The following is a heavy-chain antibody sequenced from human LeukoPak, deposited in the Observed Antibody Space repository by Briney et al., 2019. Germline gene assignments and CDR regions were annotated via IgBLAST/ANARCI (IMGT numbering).Heavy chain of an antibody. J-gene: IGHJ4*02. D-gene: IGHD4-17*01. Sequence: GASVKVSCKASGYTFTGYYVHWVRQAPGQGLEWIAWINPNSGVTNYAQKFQGRVTLTRDTPISTVYMEVSGLTSDDTAVYYCARAHMTTVTLGGYWGQGTLVTVSS. CDR3: ARAHMTTVTLGGY. V-gene: IGHV1-2*02. CDR1: GYTFTGYY. CDR2: INPNSGVT.